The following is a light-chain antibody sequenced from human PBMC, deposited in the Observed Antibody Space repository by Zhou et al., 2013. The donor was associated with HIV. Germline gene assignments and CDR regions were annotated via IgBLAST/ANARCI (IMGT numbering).Light chain of an antibody. J-gene: IGKJ4*01. CDR1: QSVSSSY. CDR2: GAS. CDR3: LQHNANPFT. Sequence: PGERVTLSCRASQSVSSSYLTWYQQKPGQAPRLLIYGASTRATSIPARFSGSGSGTDFTLTISSLQPEDFATYYCLQHNANPFTFGGGTKVEIK. V-gene: IGKV3D-7*01.